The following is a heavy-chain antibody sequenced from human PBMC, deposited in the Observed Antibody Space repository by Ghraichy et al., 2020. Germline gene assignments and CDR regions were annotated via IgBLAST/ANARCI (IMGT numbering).Heavy chain of an antibody. CDR3: ARGGVGATATDY. J-gene: IGHJ4*02. CDR1: GGSVSSGSYY. D-gene: IGHD1-26*01. V-gene: IGHV4-61*01. CDR2: IYYSGST. Sequence: SETLSLTCTVSGGSVSSGSYYWSWIRQPPGKGLEWIGYIYYSGSTNYNPSLKSRVTISVDTSKNQFSLKLSSVTAADTAVYYCARGGVGATATDYWGQGTLVTVSS.